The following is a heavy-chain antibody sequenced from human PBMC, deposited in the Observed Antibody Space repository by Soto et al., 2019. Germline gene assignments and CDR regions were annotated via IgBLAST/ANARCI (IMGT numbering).Heavy chain of an antibody. CDR3: ARLGGLTEFSGPWYTLEQ. V-gene: IGHV4-39*02. D-gene: IGHD3-16*01. Sequence: PSETLSLTCTVAGGSVFSSSSLWVWIRQSPGKGLEWLGQIFYTGTTYYNPSLGSRITMSVDSSKSLFSLRLSSVTAADTALYYCARLGGLTEFSGPWYTLEQWGRGILVTVSS. CDR2: IFYTGTT. CDR1: GGSVFSSSSL. J-gene: IGHJ4*02.